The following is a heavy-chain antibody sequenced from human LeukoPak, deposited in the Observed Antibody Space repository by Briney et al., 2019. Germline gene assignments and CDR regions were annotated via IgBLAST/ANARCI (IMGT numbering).Heavy chain of an antibody. CDR1: GGSISSYY. CDR2: IYTSGST. J-gene: IGHJ4*02. Sequence: SETLSLTCTVSGGSISSYYWSWIRQPAGKGLEWIGRIYTSGSTNYNPSLKSRATMSVDTSKNQFSLKLSSVTAADTAVYYCARGDSSGYPREGFDYWGQGTLVTVSS. V-gene: IGHV4-4*07. CDR3: ARGDSSGYPREGFDY. D-gene: IGHD3-22*01.